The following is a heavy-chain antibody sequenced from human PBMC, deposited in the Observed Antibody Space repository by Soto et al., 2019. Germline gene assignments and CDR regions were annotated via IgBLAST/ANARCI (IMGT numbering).Heavy chain of an antibody. CDR1: GGSVSSGSYY. D-gene: IGHD5-18*01. J-gene: IGHJ5*02. Sequence: SETLSLTCTVYGGSVSSGSYYWSWIRQPPGKGLEWIGYIYYSGSTNYNPSLKSRVTISVDTSKNQFSLKLSSVTAADTAVYYCARETVSDGYSYGWYWFDPWGQGTLVTVSS. CDR2: IYYSGST. CDR3: ARETVSDGYSYGWYWFDP. V-gene: IGHV4-61*01.